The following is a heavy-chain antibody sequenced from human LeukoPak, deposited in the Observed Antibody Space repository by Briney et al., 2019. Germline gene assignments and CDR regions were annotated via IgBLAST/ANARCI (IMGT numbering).Heavy chain of an antibody. CDR1: GFTFSSYA. Sequence: GGSLRLSCAASGFTFSSYAMSWVRQAPGKGLEWVSAISGSGGSTYYADSVKGRFTISRDNSKNTLYLQMNSLRAEDTAVYYCAREVEYCSSTSCSYWFDPWGQGTLVTVSS. CDR3: AREVEYCSSTSCSYWFDP. CDR2: ISGSGGST. J-gene: IGHJ5*02. V-gene: IGHV3-23*01. D-gene: IGHD2-2*01.